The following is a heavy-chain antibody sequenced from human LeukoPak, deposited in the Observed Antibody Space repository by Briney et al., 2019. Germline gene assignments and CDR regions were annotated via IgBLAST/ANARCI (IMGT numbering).Heavy chain of an antibody. CDR3: ARVGVFSSSWLLY. V-gene: IGHV3-11*04. Sequence: GGSLRLSCAASGFTFSDNYMSWIRQAPGKGLEWVSYISNSGNTTYNADSVKGRFSITRDNAKNSLYLQMNSLRAEDTAVYYCARVGVFSSSWLLYWGQGALVIVSS. D-gene: IGHD6-13*01. CDR2: ISNSGNTT. J-gene: IGHJ4*02. CDR1: GFTFSDNY.